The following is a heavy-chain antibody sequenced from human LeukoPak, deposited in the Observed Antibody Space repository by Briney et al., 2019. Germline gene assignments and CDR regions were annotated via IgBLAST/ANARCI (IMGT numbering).Heavy chain of an antibody. Sequence: PSETLSLTCTVSGGSISSYYWSWIRQPPGKGLQWIGYIYYSGSTNYSPSLKSRVTISVDTSKNQVSLKLSSVTAADTAVYYCARVFKAFDIWGQGTRVTVSS. CDR1: GGSISSYY. J-gene: IGHJ3*02. V-gene: IGHV4-59*01. D-gene: IGHD2-8*01. CDR2: IYYSGST. CDR3: ARVFKAFDI.